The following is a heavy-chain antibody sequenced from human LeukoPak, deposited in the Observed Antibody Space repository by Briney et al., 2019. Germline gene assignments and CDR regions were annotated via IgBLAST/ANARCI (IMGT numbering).Heavy chain of an antibody. CDR2: IYYSGST. CDR3: ARPANVRLYALDI. D-gene: IGHD2/OR15-2a*01. J-gene: IGHJ3*02. Sequence: PSETLSLTCTVSGGSISSSSYYWGWIRQPPGKGLEWIGSIYYSGSTYYNPSLKSRVTISMDTSKNEFSLKLSPVTATDTAVYYCARPANVRLYALDIWGQGTMVTVSS. V-gene: IGHV4-39*01. CDR1: GGSISSSSYY.